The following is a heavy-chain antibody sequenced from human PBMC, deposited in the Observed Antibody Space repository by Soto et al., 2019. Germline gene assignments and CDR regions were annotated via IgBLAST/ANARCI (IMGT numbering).Heavy chain of an antibody. J-gene: IGHJ5*02. CDR3: ARGPSSDP. CDR1: GVSIISGGYC. Sequence: SETLSLTCAVSGVSIISGGYCWSWIRRPPGKGLEWIGYIYYSGSTNYNPSLKSRVTISVDTSKNQFSLKLSSVTAADTAVYYCARGPSSDPWGQGTLVTVSS. CDR2: IYYSGST. V-gene: IGHV4-61*08.